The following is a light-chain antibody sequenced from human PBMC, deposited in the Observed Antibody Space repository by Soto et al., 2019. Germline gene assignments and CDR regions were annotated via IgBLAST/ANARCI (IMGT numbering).Light chain of an antibody. CDR3: QQYGSSLFT. Sequence: EIVLTQSPGTLSLSPGERATLSCRASQSVSSSYLAWYQQKPGQAPRLLIYGASSRATGIPDRFSGSGSGTDFTLTISRLEPEDFAVYYCQQYGSSLFTFGQGTRLGI. J-gene: IGKJ5*01. V-gene: IGKV3-20*01. CDR1: QSVSSSY. CDR2: GAS.